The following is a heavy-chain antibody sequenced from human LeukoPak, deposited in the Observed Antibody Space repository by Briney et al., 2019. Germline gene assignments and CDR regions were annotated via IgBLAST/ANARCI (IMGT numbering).Heavy chain of an antibody. D-gene: IGHD1-26*01. CDR3: VKGAKYSGSSVDYFYMDV. CDR2: IYSGGST. Sequence: GGSLRLSCAASGFTVSSNYMSWVRQAPGKGLEWVSVIYSGGSTYYADSVKGRFIISRDNSNNTLSVQMNSLRAEDTAVYYCVKGAKYSGSSVDYFYMDVWAKGTTVTVSS. CDR1: GFTVSSNY. J-gene: IGHJ6*03. V-gene: IGHV3-53*01.